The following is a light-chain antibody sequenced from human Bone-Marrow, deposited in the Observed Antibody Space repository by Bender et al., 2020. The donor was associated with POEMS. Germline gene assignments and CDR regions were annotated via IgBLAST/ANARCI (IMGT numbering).Light chain of an antibody. V-gene: IGLV1-40*01. CDR2: RNR. CDR1: SSNIGAGFE. Sequence: QSVMTQPPSVSGAPGQRVTISCTGSSSNIGAGFEVHWYQHLPGTAPKLLVYRNRERSSGVPDRFSGSNSGTSASLAITGLQAEDEADYYCQSYDSSLSASFVFGTGTKVTVL. J-gene: IGLJ1*01. CDR3: QSYDSSLSASFV.